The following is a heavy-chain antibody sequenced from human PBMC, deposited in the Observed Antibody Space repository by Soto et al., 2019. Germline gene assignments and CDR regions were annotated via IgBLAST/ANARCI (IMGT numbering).Heavy chain of an antibody. CDR1: GFSFRQAY. V-gene: IGHV3-15*01. D-gene: IGHD6-19*01. CDR3: TTWLEGASGWLEN. Sequence: EVHLVESGGGLVEPGGSLRLSCAASGFSFRQAYMSWVRQAPGRGPEWVGRIKTEGDGGTREYAAPVRGRFSISRDDSRSTLYLQMNSLKSGDRAIYYCTTWLEGASGWLENWGQGTLVTVSS. J-gene: IGHJ4*02. CDR2: IKTEGDGGTR.